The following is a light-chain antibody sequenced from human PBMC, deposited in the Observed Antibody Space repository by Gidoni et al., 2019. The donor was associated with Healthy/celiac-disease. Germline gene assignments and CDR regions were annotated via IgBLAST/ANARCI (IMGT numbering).Light chain of an antibody. Sequence: DIQMTQSPSSVSASEVDRVTITCRASKDISSWLARYQQKPGKVTQLLIYAASSLQGGVPSRFSGSRSGTDFTLTISSLQPEDFATYYCQQANSFPLTFGGGTKVEIK. CDR3: QQANSFPLT. J-gene: IGKJ4*01. V-gene: IGKV1-12*01. CDR1: KDISSW. CDR2: AAS.